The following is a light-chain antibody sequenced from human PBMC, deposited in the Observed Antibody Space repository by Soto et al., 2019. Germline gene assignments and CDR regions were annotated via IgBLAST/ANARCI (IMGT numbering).Light chain of an antibody. CDR1: SGHSNYA. V-gene: IGLV4-69*01. CDR3: QTWGSGTVV. CDR2: LNSDGSH. Sequence: QLVLTQSPSASASLGASVKLTCTLSSGHSNYAIAWHQQQSEKGPRYLMKLNSDGSHRKGDGIPDRFSGSSSGAERYLTISSLQSEEEADYCCQTWGSGTVVFGGGTKLTVL. J-gene: IGLJ2*01.